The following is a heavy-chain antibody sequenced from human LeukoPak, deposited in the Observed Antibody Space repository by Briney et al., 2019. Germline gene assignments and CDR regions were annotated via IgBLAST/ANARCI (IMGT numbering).Heavy chain of an antibody. CDR2: IYYSGST. J-gene: IGHJ4*02. CDR1: GGSISTYY. Sequence: SETLSLTCTVSGGSISTYYWNWIRQSPGKGLEWIGNIYYSGSTNYNPSLRSRVTISVDTSKNQFSLKLSSVTAADTAVYYCARLEWELNFDYWGQGTLVTVSS. D-gene: IGHD1-26*01. V-gene: IGHV4-59*08. CDR3: ARLEWELNFDY.